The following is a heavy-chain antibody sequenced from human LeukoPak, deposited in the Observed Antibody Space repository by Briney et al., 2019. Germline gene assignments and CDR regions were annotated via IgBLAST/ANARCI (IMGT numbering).Heavy chain of an antibody. CDR1: GFTFSSYE. CDR2: ISSSGSTI. Sequence: GGSLRLSCAASGFTFSSYEMNWVRQAPGKGLEWVSYISSSGSTIYYADSVKGRFTISRDNSKNTLYLQMNSLRAEDTAVYYCAKDYYDSIPYYFDYWGQGTLVTVSS. D-gene: IGHD3-22*01. J-gene: IGHJ4*02. V-gene: IGHV3-48*03. CDR3: AKDYYDSIPYYFDY.